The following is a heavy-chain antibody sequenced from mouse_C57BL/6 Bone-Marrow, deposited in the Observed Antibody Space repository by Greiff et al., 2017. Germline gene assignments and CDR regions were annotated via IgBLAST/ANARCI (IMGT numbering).Heavy chain of an antibody. D-gene: IGHD2-5*01. CDR3: ARRDSNYLFAY. CDR1: GYTFTSYW. V-gene: IGHV1-64*01. J-gene: IGHJ3*01. Sequence: QVQLQQPGAELVKPGASVKLSCTASGYTFTSYWMHWVKQRPGQGLEWIGMIHPNSGSTNYNEKFKSKATLTVDKSSSTAYMQLSSLTSEDSAVYYCARRDSNYLFAYWGQGTLVTVSA. CDR2: IHPNSGST.